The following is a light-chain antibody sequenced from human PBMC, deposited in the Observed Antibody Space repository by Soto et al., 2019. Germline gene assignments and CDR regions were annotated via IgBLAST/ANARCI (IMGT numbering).Light chain of an antibody. CDR2: EVS. CDR1: SSDVGAYKY. V-gene: IGLV2-8*01. J-gene: IGLJ3*02. CDR3: TSYAGSNIGV. Sequence: QSALTQPPSASGSPGRSVTISCTGTSSDVGAYKYVSWYQQYPGKAPKLMIYEVSKRPSGVPDRFSGSKSGNTASLTVSGLQAEDEADYYCTSYAGSNIGVFGGGTKLTVL.